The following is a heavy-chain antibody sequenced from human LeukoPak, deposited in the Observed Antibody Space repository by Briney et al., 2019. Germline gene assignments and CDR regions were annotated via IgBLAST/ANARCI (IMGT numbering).Heavy chain of an antibody. CDR3: ARADYDFWSGYYTPNWFDP. CDR1: GYSISSGYY. D-gene: IGHD3-3*01. CDR2: IYHSGST. Sequence: SETLSLTCAVSGYSISSGYYWGWIRQPPGKGLEWIGSIYHSGSTYYNPSLKSRVTISVDTSKNQFSLKLSSVTAADTAVYYCARADYDFWSGYYTPNWFDPWGQGTLVTVSS. J-gene: IGHJ5*02. V-gene: IGHV4-38-2*01.